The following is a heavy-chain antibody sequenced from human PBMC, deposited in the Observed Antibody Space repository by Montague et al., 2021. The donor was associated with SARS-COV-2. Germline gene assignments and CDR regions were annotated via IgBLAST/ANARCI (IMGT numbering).Heavy chain of an antibody. CDR1: GGSISGSNYY. D-gene: IGHD6-19*01. V-gene: IGHV4-39*02. CDR2: IYYGGST. J-gene: IGHJ3*01. Sequence: SETLSLTCSVSGGSISGSNYYWGWIRQPPGKGLEWIGSIYYGGSTYYNPSLKSRFTIPVDSSKNHFSLNLTSVTAADTAVYYCARHKDVSGWYEDAFDVWGPGTIVIVSS. CDR3: ARHKDVSGWYEDAFDV.